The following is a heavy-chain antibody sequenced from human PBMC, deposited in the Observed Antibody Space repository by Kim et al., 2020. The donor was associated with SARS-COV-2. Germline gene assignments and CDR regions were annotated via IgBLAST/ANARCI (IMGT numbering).Heavy chain of an antibody. D-gene: IGHD3-16*01. CDR3: ARVGDGGLQTD. CDR2: IHHSGSS. V-gene: IGHV4-59*13. Sequence: SETLSLTCTVSGGSISRYYWSWIRQSPGKGLEWIGYIHHSGSSNYSPSLKSRVTMSLDTSKSQFSLRLSSVTAADTAIYYCARVGDGGLQTDWGQGTLGT. CDR1: GGSISRYY. J-gene: IGHJ4*02.